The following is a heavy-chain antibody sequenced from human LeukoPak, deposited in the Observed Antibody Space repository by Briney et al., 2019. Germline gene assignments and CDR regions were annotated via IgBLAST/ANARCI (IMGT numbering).Heavy chain of an antibody. CDR3: AKDDWWMGYCSGGSCYPLGY. Sequence: GGSLRLSCAASGFTFSSYAMSWVRQAPGKGLEWVSAISGSGGSTYYADSVKGRFTISRDNSKNTLYLQMNSLRAEDTAVYYSAKDDWWMGYCSGGSCYPLGYWGQGTLVTVSS. CDR2: ISGSGGST. CDR1: GFTFSSYA. D-gene: IGHD2-15*01. V-gene: IGHV3-23*01. J-gene: IGHJ4*02.